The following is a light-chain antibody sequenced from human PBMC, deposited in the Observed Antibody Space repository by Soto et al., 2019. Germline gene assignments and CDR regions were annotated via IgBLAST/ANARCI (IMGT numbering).Light chain of an antibody. J-gene: IGLJ3*02. CDR2: EVN. Sequence: QSALTQPPSASGSPGQSVTISCTGTSSDVGGYNYVSWYQHHPGKAPKLMIYEVNKRPSGVPDRFSGSKSDNTASLTVSGLQAEDEADYYCSSYAGSNNLVFGGGTKLTVL. CDR3: SSYAGSNNLV. V-gene: IGLV2-8*01. CDR1: SSDVGGYNY.